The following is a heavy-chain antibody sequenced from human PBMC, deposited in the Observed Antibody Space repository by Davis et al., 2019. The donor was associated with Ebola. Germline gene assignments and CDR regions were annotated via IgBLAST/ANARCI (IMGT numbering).Heavy chain of an antibody. D-gene: IGHD3-3*01. J-gene: IGHJ6*02. Sequence: PGGSLRLSCAASGFTFSSYWMHWVRQAPGKGLVWVSRINSDGSSTSYADSVKGRFTISRDNAKNTLYLQMNSLRAEDTAVYYCARDGYDFWSGYFAGRYYYYYGMDVWGQGTTVTVSS. V-gene: IGHV3-74*01. CDR2: INSDGSST. CDR1: GFTFSSYW. CDR3: ARDGYDFWSGYFAGRYYYYYGMDV.